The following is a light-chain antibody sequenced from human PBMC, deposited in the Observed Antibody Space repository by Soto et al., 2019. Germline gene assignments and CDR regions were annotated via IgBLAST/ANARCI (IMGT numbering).Light chain of an antibody. V-gene: IGKV1-5*01. Sequence: DIQMTQSPSSVSASVGDRVTITCRASQGISSWLAWYQQKPGKAPKLLIYDVSTLESGVPSRFSGSGSGTEFTLTISSLQPDDFATYYCQQYETFSGTFGPGTKVDIK. J-gene: IGKJ1*01. CDR3: QQYETFSGT. CDR1: QGISSW. CDR2: DVS.